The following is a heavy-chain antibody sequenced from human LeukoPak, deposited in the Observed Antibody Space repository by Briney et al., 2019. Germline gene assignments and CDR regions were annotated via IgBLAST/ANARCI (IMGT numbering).Heavy chain of an antibody. CDR1: GFTFDDYT. CDR3: AKAHSGSYNYYYMDV. CDR2: ISWDGGST. V-gene: IGHV3-43*01. J-gene: IGHJ6*03. Sequence: PGGSLRLSCAASGFTFDDYTMHWVRQAPGKGVEGVSLISWDGGSTYYADSVKGRFTISRDNSKNSLYLQMNSLRTEDTALYYCAKAHSGSYNYYYMDVWGKGTTVTVSS. D-gene: IGHD1-26*01.